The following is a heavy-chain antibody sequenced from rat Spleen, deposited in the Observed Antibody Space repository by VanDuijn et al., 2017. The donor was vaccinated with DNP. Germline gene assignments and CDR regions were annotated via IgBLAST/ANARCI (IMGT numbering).Heavy chain of an antibody. J-gene: IGHJ2*01. CDR2: ITPSGGNT. CDR1: GFTFSDYY. D-gene: IGHD1-11*01. CDR3: TTDFERGY. Sequence: EVQLVESGGGVVQPGRSLKLSCGASGFTFSDYYMAWVRQAPTKGLEWVASITPSGGNTYFPDSVKGRFTVSRDNAENTVCLQMNSLRSEDTATYYCTTDFERGYWGQGVMVTVSS. V-gene: IGHV5-27*01.